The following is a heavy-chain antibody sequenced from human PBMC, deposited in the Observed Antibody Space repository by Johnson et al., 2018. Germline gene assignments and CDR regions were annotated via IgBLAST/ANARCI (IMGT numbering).Heavy chain of an antibody. Sequence: QVQLVQSGGGLVKPGGSLRLSCAASGFTFSDYYMTWIRQAPGKGLEWISYISNSGNTIYYADSVKGRFTISRDNAKRSLYLQMNSLRAEDTAVYYCVRERSWGYFDYWGQGTLVTVSS. CDR2: ISNSGNTI. J-gene: IGHJ4*02. V-gene: IGHV3-11*01. CDR1: GFTFSDYY. CDR3: VRERSWGYFDY. D-gene: IGHD7-27*01.